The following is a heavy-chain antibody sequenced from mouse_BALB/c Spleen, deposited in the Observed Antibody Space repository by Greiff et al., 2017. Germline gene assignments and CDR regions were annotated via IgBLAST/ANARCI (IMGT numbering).Heavy chain of an antibody. D-gene: IGHD2-4*01. CDR3: ARDARGITPLAY. CDR1: GFTFSDFY. CDR2: SRNKANDYTT. V-gene: IGHV7-1*02. Sequence: EVQGVDSGGGLVQPGGSLRLSCATSGFTFSDFYMEWVRQPPGKRLEWIAASRNKANDYTTEYSASVKGRFIVSRDTSQSILYLQMNALRAEDTAIYYCARDARGITPLAYWGQGTLVTVSA. J-gene: IGHJ3*01.